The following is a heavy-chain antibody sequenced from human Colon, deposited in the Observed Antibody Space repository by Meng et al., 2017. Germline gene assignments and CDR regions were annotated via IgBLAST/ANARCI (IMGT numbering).Heavy chain of an antibody. CDR2: IYYSGST. D-gene: IGHD4-17*01. CDR3: ARGPTTYFDY. V-gene: IGHV4-30-4*01. CDR1: GGSIPSGDYY. J-gene: IGHJ4*02. Sequence: QVSPRRSGHGRVIPPTTLSLTSTVSGGSIPSGDYYWSWIRQPPGKGLEWIGYIYYSGSTYSNPSLKSRVTISVDTSKNQFSLKLSSVTAADTAVYYCARGPTTYFDYWGQGTLVTVSS.